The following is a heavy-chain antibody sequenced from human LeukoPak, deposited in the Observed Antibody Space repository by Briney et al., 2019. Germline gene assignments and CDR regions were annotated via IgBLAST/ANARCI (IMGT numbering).Heavy chain of an antibody. V-gene: IGHV5-10-1*01. J-gene: IGHJ5*02. Sequence: GESLKISCKGSGYSFPSYWITWVRQVPGKGLEWMGRIAPSDSYTNYNPSFEGHVTMSVEKSITTVYLQWSSLKASDTAMYYCVRQPPGVYDTTQSWFDPWGQGTLVTVSS. CDR3: VRQPPGVYDTTQSWFDP. D-gene: IGHD3-22*01. CDR1: GYSFPSYW. CDR2: IAPSDSYT.